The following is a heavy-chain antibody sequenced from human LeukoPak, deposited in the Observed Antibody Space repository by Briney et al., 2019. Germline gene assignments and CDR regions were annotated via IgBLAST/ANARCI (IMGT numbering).Heavy chain of an antibody. V-gene: IGHV3-30*18. J-gene: IGHJ4*02. D-gene: IGHD1-26*01. CDR2: ISYDGSNK. CDR1: GFTFSSYG. CDR3: AKGVTVNRYSTVWYFDY. Sequence: GGSLRLSCAASGFTFSSYGMHWVRQAPGKGLEWVAVISYDGSNKYYADSVKGRFTISRDNSKNTLYLQMNSLRAEDTAVYYCAKGVTVNRYSTVWYFDYWGQGTLVTVSS.